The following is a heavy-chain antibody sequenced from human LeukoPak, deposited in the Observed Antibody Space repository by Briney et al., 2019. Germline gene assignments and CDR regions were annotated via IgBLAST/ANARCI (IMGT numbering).Heavy chain of an antibody. CDR1: GGSMSNYY. Sequence: TTSATLSLTCTVSGGSMSNYYWNWIRQPPGKGLEWIGYMFYTGSGKYNPSLKSRVTISVDTSKRQISLKLTSVTTADTAVYYCATNLPGYSYGYWVAWGEGTLVTVSS. CDR2: MFYTGSG. D-gene: IGHD5-18*01. CDR3: ATNLPGYSYGYWVA. V-gene: IGHV4-59*01. J-gene: IGHJ5*02.